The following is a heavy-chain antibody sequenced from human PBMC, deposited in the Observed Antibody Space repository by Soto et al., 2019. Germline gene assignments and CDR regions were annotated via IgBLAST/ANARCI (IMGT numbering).Heavy chain of an antibody. V-gene: IGHV4-39*01. CDR1: GGSISSSSYY. CDR3: ARHVLKDCSSTSCYTGAFDI. CDR2: IYYSGST. Sequence: SETLSLTCTVSGGSISSSSYYWGWIRQPPGKGLEWIGSIYYSGSTYYNPSLKSRVTISVDTSKNQFSLKLSSVTAADTAVYYCARHVLKDCSSTSCYTGAFDIWGQGTMVTVSS. D-gene: IGHD2-2*02. J-gene: IGHJ3*02.